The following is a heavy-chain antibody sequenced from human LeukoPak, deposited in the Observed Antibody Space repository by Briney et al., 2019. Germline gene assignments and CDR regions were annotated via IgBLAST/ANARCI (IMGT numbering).Heavy chain of an antibody. Sequence: PGGSLRLSCAASGFTFSSYEMNWVRQAPGKGLDWVSYISTSGSTIYYADSVKGRFTISRDNAKNSLYLQMNSLRAEDTAVYYCARDYGGSSPFDYWGQGTLVTVSS. V-gene: IGHV3-48*03. J-gene: IGHJ4*02. CDR2: ISTSGSTI. D-gene: IGHD4-23*01. CDR3: ARDYGGSSPFDY. CDR1: GFTFSSYE.